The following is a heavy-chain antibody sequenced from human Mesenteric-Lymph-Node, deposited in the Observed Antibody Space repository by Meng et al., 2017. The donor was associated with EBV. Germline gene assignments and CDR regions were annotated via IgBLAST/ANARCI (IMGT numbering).Heavy chain of an antibody. CDR1: GFTFSSYS. J-gene: IGHJ4*02. Sequence: EVXLVESGGXLVKPGGSLRLSCGASGFTFSSYSMNWVRQAPGKGLEWVSSISSSSSYIYYADSVKGRFTISRDNAKNSLYLQMNSLRAEDTAVYYCARAGGYDSSGYYRGSIYFDYWGQGTLVTVSS. CDR2: ISSSSSYI. D-gene: IGHD3-22*01. V-gene: IGHV3-21*01. CDR3: ARAGGYDSSGYYRGSIYFDY.